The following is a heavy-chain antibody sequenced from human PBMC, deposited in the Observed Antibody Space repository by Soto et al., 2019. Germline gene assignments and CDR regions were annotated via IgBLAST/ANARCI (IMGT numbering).Heavy chain of an antibody. D-gene: IGHD2-8*01. J-gene: IGHJ5*01. Sequence: QVQLQQSGPGLVKPSQTLSLTCAFSGESVSPNRATWDWISQSPSRGLEWLGRTYYRSKWYHDYAASVKGRITIHADTSTNQLSLQLNSVTPDDTAVYYCARLIGDSWLDSWGQGTLVTVSS. CDR1: GESVSPNRAT. CDR3: ARLIGDSWLDS. CDR2: TYYRSKWYH. V-gene: IGHV6-1*01.